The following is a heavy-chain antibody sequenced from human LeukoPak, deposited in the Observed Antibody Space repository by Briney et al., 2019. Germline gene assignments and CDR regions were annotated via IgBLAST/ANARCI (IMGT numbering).Heavy chain of an antibody. V-gene: IGHV4-34*01. J-gene: IGHJ4*02. D-gene: IGHD6-19*01. Sequence: NPSETLSLTCAVYGGSFSGYYWSWIRQPPGEGLEWIGEINHSGSTNYNPSLKSRVTISVDTSKNQFSLKLSSVTAADTAMYYCARGTLYSGWSYYFDYWGQGSQVTVSS. CDR1: GGSFSGYY. CDR3: ARGTLYSGWSYYFDY. CDR2: INHSGST.